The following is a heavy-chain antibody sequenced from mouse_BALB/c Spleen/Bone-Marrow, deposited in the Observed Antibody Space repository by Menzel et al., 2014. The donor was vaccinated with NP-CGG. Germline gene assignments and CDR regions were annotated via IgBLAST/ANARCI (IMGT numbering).Heavy chain of an antibody. D-gene: IGHD1-1*01. Sequence: VKLQESGPELVKPGASVKMSCEASGYTFTSYYIHWVKQRPGQGLEWIGWIYPGDGSTKYNEKFKGKTTLTADKSSSTAYMLLSSLTSEDSAIYFCARGDYYYGSSRAWFAYWGQGTLVTVSA. CDR2: IYPGDGST. CDR1: GYTFTSYY. V-gene: IGHV1S56*01. J-gene: IGHJ3*01. CDR3: ARGDYYYGSSRAWFAY.